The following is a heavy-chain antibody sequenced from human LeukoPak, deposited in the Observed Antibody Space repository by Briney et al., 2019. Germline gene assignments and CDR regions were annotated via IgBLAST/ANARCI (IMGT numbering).Heavy chain of an antibody. J-gene: IGHJ4*02. D-gene: IGHD6-13*01. CDR1: GYSFTNYW. CDR3: ARHGYSSFADY. V-gene: IGHV5-51*01. CDR2: IYPGDSDT. Sequence: GESLKIFCKGSGYSFTNYWIGWVRQMPGKGLEWMGIIYPGDSDTKYGPSFQGQVTISVDKSISTAFLQWSSLQASDTAMYYCARHGYSSFADYWGQGTLVTVSS.